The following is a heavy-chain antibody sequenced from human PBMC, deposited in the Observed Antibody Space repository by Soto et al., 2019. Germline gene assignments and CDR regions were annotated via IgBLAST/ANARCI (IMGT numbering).Heavy chain of an antibody. CDR3: ARAGCSSTSCYTWEDNWFDP. Sequence: PSETLSLTCTVSGGSISSGDYYWSWIRQPPGKGLEWIGYIYYSGSTYYNLSLKSRVTISVDTSKNQFSLKLSSVTAADTAVYYCARAGCSSTSCYTWEDNWFDPWGQGTLVTVSS. CDR2: IYYSGST. CDR1: GGSISSGDYY. D-gene: IGHD2-2*02. J-gene: IGHJ5*02. V-gene: IGHV4-30-4*01.